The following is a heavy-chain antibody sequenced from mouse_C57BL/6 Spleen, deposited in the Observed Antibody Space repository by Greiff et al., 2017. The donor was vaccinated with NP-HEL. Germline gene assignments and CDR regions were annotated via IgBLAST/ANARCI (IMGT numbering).Heavy chain of an antibody. J-gene: IGHJ2*01. CDR2: IDPEDGET. Sequence: VKLKESGAELVKPGASVKLSCTASGFNIKDYYMHWVKQRTEQGLEWIGRIDPEDGETKYAPKFQGKATITADTSSNTAYLQLSSLTSEETAVYYCDRGWLLKEDYFDYWGQGTTLTVSS. V-gene: IGHV14-2*01. CDR1: GFNIKDYY. CDR3: DRGWLLKEDYFDY. D-gene: IGHD2-3*01.